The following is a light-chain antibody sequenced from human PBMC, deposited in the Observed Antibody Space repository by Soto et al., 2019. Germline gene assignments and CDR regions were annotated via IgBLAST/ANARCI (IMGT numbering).Light chain of an antibody. J-gene: IGKJ2*01. V-gene: IGKV3-15*01. CDR2: DAS. CDR3: QHYNYWPYT. CDR1: QSVSSSY. Sequence: DIVLTKSPCTQSLSPGERATLSCRASQSVSSSYLAWYQQKPGQAPRLLIYDASTRATGVPARFSGSGSGTDFTLTISSLQSEDFAVYYCQHYNYWPYTVGQGSKVDIK.